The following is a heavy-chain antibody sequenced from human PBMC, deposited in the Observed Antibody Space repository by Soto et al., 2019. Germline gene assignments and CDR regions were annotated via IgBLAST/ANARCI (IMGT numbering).Heavy chain of an antibody. Sequence: GASVKVSRKTSGGTLSTYAIYWVRQAPGQGLEWMGAIIPLFGTADYAQKFQGRVTITADESTSTAYMELSSLRSEDTAVYYCARPKGSYSSGYYYFDYWGQGTLVTVSS. J-gene: IGHJ4*02. V-gene: IGHV1-69*01. D-gene: IGHD6-19*01. CDR3: ARPKGSYSSGYYYFDY. CDR1: GGTLSTYA. CDR2: IIPLFGTA.